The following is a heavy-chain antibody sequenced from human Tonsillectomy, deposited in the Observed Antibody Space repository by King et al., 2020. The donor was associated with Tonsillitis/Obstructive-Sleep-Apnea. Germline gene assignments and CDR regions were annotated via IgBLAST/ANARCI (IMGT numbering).Heavy chain of an antibody. CDR3: AREDYDFWSGYPPIPDY. Sequence: VQLQQWGAGLLKPSETLSLTCPVYGGSFSGYYWSWIRQPPGKGLEWIGEINHSGSTNYNPSLKSRVTISIDTSKNQFSLKLSSVTAADTAVYYCAREDYDFWSGYPPIPDYWGQGTLVTVSS. J-gene: IGHJ4*02. D-gene: IGHD3-3*01. V-gene: IGHV4-34*01. CDR1: GGSFSGYY. CDR2: INHSGST.